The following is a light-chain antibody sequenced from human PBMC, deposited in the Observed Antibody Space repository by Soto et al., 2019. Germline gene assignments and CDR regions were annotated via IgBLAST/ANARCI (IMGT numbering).Light chain of an antibody. Sequence: DFLMTQSPSTLSASIGDRVTITCRASQTNNNWLAWYQQKPGKAPNLLIYHASNLESGVPSRFSGSASGTEFTLTISSLQPDDFATYYCQHYNSYPWTFGQGTKLEIK. J-gene: IGKJ1*01. CDR1: QTNNNW. V-gene: IGKV1-5*01. CDR2: HAS. CDR3: QHYNSYPWT.